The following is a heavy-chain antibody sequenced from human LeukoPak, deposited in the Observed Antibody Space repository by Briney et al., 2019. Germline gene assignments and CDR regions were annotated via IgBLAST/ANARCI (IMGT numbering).Heavy chain of an antibody. CDR1: GYTFTDYY. Sequence: ASVEVSCKASGYTFTDYYIYWVRQAPGQGLEWMGWINPNSGGTDYAQSFQSRVTMTRDTSISTAYMELSSLRSDDTAVYYCAKRTGTTSGYSYWGQGTLVTVSS. D-gene: IGHD1-1*01. V-gene: IGHV1-2*02. CDR3: AKRTGTTSGYSY. CDR2: INPNSGGT. J-gene: IGHJ4*02.